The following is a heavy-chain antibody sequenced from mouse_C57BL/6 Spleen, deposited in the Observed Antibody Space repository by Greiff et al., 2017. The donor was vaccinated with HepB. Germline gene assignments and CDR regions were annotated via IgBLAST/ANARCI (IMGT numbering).Heavy chain of an antibody. V-gene: IGHV5-9-1*02. J-gene: IGHJ4*01. CDR2: ISSGGDYI. D-gene: IGHD1-1*01. CDR1: GFTFSSYA. CDR3: TREAFYYGEGDYAMDY. Sequence: EVQLVESGEGLVKPGGSLKLSCAASGFTFSSYAMSWVRQTPEKRLEWVAYISSGGDYIYYADTVKGRFTISRDNARNTLYLQMSSLKSEDTAMYYCTREAFYYGEGDYAMDYWGQGTSVTVSS.